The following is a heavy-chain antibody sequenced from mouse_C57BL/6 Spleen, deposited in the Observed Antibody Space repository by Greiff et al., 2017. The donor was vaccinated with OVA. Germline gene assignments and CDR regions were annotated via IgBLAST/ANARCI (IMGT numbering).Heavy chain of an antibody. V-gene: IGHV1-64*01. D-gene: IGHD1-1*01. Sequence: QVQLQQSGAELVKPGASVKLSCKASGYTFTSYWMHWVKQRPGQGLEWIGMIHPNSGSTNYNEKFKSKATLTVDKSSSTAYMQLSSLTSEDSAVYYCARDYYGSSYGGYFDVWGTGTTVTVSS. J-gene: IGHJ1*03. CDR1: GYTFTSYW. CDR2: IHPNSGST. CDR3: ARDYYGSSYGGYFDV.